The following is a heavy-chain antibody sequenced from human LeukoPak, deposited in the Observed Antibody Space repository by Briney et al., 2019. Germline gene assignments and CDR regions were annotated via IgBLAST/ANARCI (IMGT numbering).Heavy chain of an antibody. V-gene: IGHV3-33*01. J-gene: IGHJ3*02. CDR1: GFTFSSSG. D-gene: IGHD3-22*01. CDR2: IWYDGSNK. CDR3: ARVCRDSSGYGAFDI. Sequence: PGGSLRLSCAASGFTFSSSGMHWVRQAPGKGLEWVAVIWYDGSNKYYADSVKGRFTISRDNSKNTLYLQMNSLRDEDTAVYYCARVCRDSSGYGAFDIWGQGTMVTVSS.